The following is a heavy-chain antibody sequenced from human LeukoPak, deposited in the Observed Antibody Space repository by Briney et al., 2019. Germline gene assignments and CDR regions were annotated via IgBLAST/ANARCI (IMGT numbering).Heavy chain of an antibody. V-gene: IGHV1-69*13. CDR1: GGTFSSYA. CDR2: IIPIFGTA. J-gene: IGHJ3*02. Sequence: ASVKVSCKASGGTFSSYAISWVRQAPGQGLEWMGGIIPIFGTANYAQKFQGRVTITADESTSTAYMELSSLRFEDTAVYYCARGGYSGYYDAFDIWGQGTMVTVSS. D-gene: IGHD5-12*01. CDR3: ARGGYSGYYDAFDI.